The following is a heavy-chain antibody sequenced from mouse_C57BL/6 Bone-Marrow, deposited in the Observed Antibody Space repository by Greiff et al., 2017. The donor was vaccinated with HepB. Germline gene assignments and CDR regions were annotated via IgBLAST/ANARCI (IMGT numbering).Heavy chain of an antibody. CDR2: IYPRSGNT. CDR3: ARSVITTVVATGAMDY. CDR1: GYTFTSYG. J-gene: IGHJ4*01. Sequence: VQLQQSGAELARPGASVKLSCKASGYTFTSYGISWVKQRTGQGLEWIGEIYPRSGNTYYNEKFKGKATLTADKSSSTAYMELRSLTSEDSAVYFCARSVITTVVATGAMDYWGQGTSVTVSS. V-gene: IGHV1-81*01. D-gene: IGHD1-1*01.